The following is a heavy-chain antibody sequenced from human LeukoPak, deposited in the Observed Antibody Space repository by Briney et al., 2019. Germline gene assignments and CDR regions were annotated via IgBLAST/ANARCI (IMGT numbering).Heavy chain of an antibody. CDR1: GFTFSSYA. CDR2: ISGSGGST. D-gene: IGHD3-22*01. V-gene: IGHV3-23*01. CDR3: AKDAPYYYDSSGYHNTNAFDI. Sequence: GGSLRLSCAASGFTFSSYAMSWVRQAPGKGLEWVSAISGSGGSTYYADSVRGRFTISRDNSKNTLYLQMNSLRAEDTAVYYCAKDAPYYYDSSGYHNTNAFDIWGQGTMVTVSS. J-gene: IGHJ3*02.